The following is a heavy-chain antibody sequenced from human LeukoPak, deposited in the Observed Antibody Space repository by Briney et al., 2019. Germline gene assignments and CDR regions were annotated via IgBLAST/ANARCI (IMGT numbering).Heavy chain of an antibody. CDR3: ARSPGGDPNWFDP. D-gene: IGHD3-10*01. V-gene: IGHV1-46*01. J-gene: IGHJ5*02. Sequence: VASVKVSCKASGYTFANYYIHWVRQAPGQGLECMGIINPSGGSTSYAQKFQGRVTITADESTSTAYMELSSLRSEDTAVYYCARSPGGDPNWFDPWGQGTLVTVSS. CDR2: INPSGGST. CDR1: GYTFANYY.